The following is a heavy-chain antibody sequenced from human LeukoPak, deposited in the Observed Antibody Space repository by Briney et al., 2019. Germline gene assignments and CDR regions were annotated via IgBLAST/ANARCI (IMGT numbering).Heavy chain of an antibody. CDR1: GFTFSSYA. V-gene: IGHV3-23*01. D-gene: IGHD5-18*01. CDR2: ISGSGGST. J-gene: IGHJ6*02. CDR3: ARAVDTAMAPVGYYYGMDV. Sequence: GGSLRLSCAASGFTFSSYAMSWVRQAPGKGLEWVSAISGSGGSTYYADSVKGRFTISRDNSKNTLYLQMNSLRDEDTAVYYCARAVDTAMAPVGYYYGMDVWGQGTTVTVSS.